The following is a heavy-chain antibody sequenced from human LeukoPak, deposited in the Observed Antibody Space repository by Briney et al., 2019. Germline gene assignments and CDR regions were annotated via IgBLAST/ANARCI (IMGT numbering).Heavy chain of an antibody. Sequence: PSETLSLTCTVSGGSISSSNYYWGWIRQSPEKGLEWIGNIYSTGSTYSNPSLKSRVTISVDTSKNQLSLNLSSVTAADTAVYYCARDIGSSYYGDWFDPWGQGTLVTVSS. D-gene: IGHD6-13*01. CDR1: GGSISSSNYY. V-gene: IGHV4-39*07. CDR2: IYSTGST. CDR3: ARDIGSSYYGDWFDP. J-gene: IGHJ5*02.